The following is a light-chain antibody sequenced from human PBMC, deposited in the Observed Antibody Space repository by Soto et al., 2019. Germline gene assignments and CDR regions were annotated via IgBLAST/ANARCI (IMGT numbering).Light chain of an antibody. CDR1: SSDVGSYNP. J-gene: IGLJ1*01. CDR3: CSHAGSTTV. V-gene: IGLV2-23*02. Sequence: QSVLTQPASVSGSPGQSITISCTGTSSDVGSYNPVSWYQQHPGKAPKLIIYEVSKRPAGISNRFSGCKSDNTASLTISGLQAEDEADYYCCSHAGSTTVFGTGTKLTVL. CDR2: EVS.